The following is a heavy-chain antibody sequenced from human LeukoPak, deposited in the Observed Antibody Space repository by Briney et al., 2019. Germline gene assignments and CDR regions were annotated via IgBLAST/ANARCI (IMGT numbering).Heavy chain of an antibody. J-gene: IGHJ4*02. CDR1: GGSISSGTHY. CDR2: IYYTGIT. D-gene: IGHD3-16*01. V-gene: IGHV4-31*03. CDR3: AASSGVTLGRF. Sequence: SETLSLTCTVSGGSISSGTHYYNWIRQHPGKGLEWIRYIYYTGITSYNPSLGSRVTMSVDTSMNQISLKVTSLTAADTAVYYCAASSGVTLGRFWGQGALVTVSS.